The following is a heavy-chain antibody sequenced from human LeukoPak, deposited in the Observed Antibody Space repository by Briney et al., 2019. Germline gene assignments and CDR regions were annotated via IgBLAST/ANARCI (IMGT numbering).Heavy chain of an antibody. CDR3: ARDLLSKYFQH. Sequence: GGSLRLSCAASGFTFSSYAMLWVRQAPGKGLEWVAVISYDGSNKYYAGSVKGRFTISRDNSKNTLYLQMNSLRAEDTAVYYCARDLLSKYFQHWGQGTLVTVSS. V-gene: IGHV3-30-3*01. J-gene: IGHJ1*01. CDR1: GFTFSSYA. CDR2: ISYDGSNK.